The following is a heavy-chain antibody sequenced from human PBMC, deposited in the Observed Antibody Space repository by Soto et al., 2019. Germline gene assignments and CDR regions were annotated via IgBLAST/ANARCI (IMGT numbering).Heavy chain of an antibody. Sequence: GGSLRLSCAASGFTFSSYAMSWVRQAPGKGLEWVSAISGSGGSTYYADSVKGRFTISRDNSKNTLYLQMNSLRAEDTAVYYCAKPGQDYSSYYYYYMDVWGKGTTVTVSS. D-gene: IGHD4-4*01. J-gene: IGHJ6*03. CDR3: AKPGQDYSSYYYYYMDV. CDR2: ISGSGGST. CDR1: GFTFSSYA. V-gene: IGHV3-23*01.